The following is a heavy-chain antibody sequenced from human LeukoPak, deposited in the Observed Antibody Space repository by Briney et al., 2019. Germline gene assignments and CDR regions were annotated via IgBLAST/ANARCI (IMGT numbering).Heavy chain of an antibody. J-gene: IGHJ4*02. V-gene: IGHV1-3*03. CDR3: ASGGYYGDYSFDY. D-gene: IGHD4-17*01. Sequence: GASVKVSCKASGYTFTSYAMHWVRQAPGQRLEWMGWINAGNGNTKYSQEFQGRVTITRDTSASTAYMELSSLRSEDMAVYYCASGGYYGDYSFDYWGQGTLVTVSS. CDR2: INAGNGNT. CDR1: GYTFTSYA.